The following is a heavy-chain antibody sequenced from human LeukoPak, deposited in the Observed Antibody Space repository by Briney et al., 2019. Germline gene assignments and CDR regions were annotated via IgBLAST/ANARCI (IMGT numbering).Heavy chain of an antibody. Sequence: SETLSLTCGISGGSINVGGYSWNWIRQPPGKGLEWIGNIFHSGVTYYKPSLRSRVAISLDRSKNQVSLNVTSVTAAGTAVYYCARGGVYTGMDAWGQGTTVIVSS. CDR2: IFHSGVT. CDR1: GGSINVGGYS. CDR3: ARGGVYTGMDA. D-gene: IGHD2-2*02. V-gene: IGHV4-30-2*01. J-gene: IGHJ6*02.